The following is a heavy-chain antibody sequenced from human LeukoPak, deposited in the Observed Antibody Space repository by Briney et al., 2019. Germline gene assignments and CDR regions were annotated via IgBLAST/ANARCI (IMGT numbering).Heavy chain of an antibody. Sequence: GGSLRLSCAASGFTFDDYGMSWVRQAPGKGLEWVSGINWNGGSTGYADSVKGRFTISRDNAKNSLYLQMNSLRAEDTALYYCAKDLKAYQPLRSCAFDIWGQGTMVTVSS. CDR2: INWNGGST. V-gene: IGHV3-20*04. J-gene: IGHJ3*02. D-gene: IGHD2-2*01. CDR1: GFTFDDYG. CDR3: AKDLKAYQPLRSCAFDI.